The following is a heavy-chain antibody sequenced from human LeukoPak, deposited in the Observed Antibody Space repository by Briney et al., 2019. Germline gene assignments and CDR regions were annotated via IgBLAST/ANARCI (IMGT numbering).Heavy chain of an antibody. D-gene: IGHD3-22*01. CDR2: ISGSGGST. V-gene: IGHV3-23*01. Sequence: GGSLRLSCAASGFTFSSYAMSWVRQAPGKGLEWVSAISGSGGSTYYADSVKGRFTISRDNSKNALYLQMNSLRAEDTAVYYCAKDLAYYYDSSGLPYYYYYGMDVWGQGTTVTVSS. J-gene: IGHJ6*02. CDR3: AKDLAYYYDSSGLPYYYYYGMDV. CDR1: GFTFSSYA.